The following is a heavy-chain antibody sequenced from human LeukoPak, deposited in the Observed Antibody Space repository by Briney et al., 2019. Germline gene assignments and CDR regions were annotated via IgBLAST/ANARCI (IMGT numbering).Heavy chain of an antibody. CDR2: IYYSGST. V-gene: IGHV4-59*01. CDR1: GGSISSYY. J-gene: IGHJ5*02. D-gene: IGHD2-2*01. Sequence: SETLSLTCTVSGGSISSYYWSWIRQPPGKGLEWIGYIYYSGSTNYNPSLKSRVTISVDTSKNQFSLKLSSVTAADTAVYYCARATQYQLINWFDPCGQGTLVTVSS. CDR3: ARATQYQLINWFDP.